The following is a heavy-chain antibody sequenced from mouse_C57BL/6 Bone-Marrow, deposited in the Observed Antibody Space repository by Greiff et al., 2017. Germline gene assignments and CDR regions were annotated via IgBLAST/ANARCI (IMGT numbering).Heavy chain of an antibody. CDR3: ARDYDGDY. Sequence: EVKLMESGGGLVQSGRSLRLSCATSGFTFSDFYMEWVRQAPGKGLEWIAASRNKANDYTTEYSASVKGRFIVSRDTSQSILYLQMNALRAEDTAIYYCARDYDGDYWGQGTSVTVSS. V-gene: IGHV7-1*01. CDR1: GFTFSDFY. J-gene: IGHJ4*01. CDR2: SRNKANDYTT. D-gene: IGHD2-12*01.